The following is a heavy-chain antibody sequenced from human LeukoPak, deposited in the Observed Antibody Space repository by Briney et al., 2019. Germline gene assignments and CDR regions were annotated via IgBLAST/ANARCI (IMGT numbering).Heavy chain of an antibody. CDR1: GYTFTNYG. V-gene: IGHV1-18*01. CDR2: ISIYNGNT. Sequence: GASVKVSCKASGYTFTNYGISWVRQAPGQGLEWMGWISIYNGNTDYAQKLQGRVTMTTDTSTSTAYMELRSLRSDDTAVYYCARVLEMGDVDKDDYWGQGTLVTVSS. J-gene: IGHJ4*02. D-gene: IGHD3-16*01. CDR3: ARVLEMGDVDKDDY.